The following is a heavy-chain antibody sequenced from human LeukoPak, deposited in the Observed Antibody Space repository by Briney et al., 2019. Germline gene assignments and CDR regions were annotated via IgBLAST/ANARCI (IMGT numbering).Heavy chain of an antibody. Sequence: LPGGSLRLSCAASGFTFSGSAMHWVRQASGKGLEWVGRIRSKANSYATAYAASVKGRFTISRDDSKNTAYLQMNSLKTEDTAVYYCTRAVGATRPFDSWGQGTLVTVSS. V-gene: IGHV3-73*01. CDR3: TRAVGATRPFDS. J-gene: IGHJ4*02. D-gene: IGHD1-26*01. CDR2: IRSKANSYAT. CDR1: GFTFSGSA.